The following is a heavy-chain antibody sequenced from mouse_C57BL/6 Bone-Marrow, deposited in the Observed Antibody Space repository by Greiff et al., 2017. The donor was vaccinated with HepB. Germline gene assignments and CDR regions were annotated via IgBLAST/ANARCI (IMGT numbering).Heavy chain of an antibody. J-gene: IGHJ4*01. D-gene: IGHD2-12*01. CDR3: ARGRRGLGAMDY. Sequence: EVQRVESGGGLVQPGGSLKLSCAASGFTFSDYYMYWVRQTPEKRLEWVAYISNGGGSTYYPDTVKGRFTISRDNAKNTLYLQMSRLKSEDTAMYYCARGRRGLGAMDYWGQVTSVTVSS. CDR1: GFTFSDYY. V-gene: IGHV5-12*01. CDR2: ISNGGGST.